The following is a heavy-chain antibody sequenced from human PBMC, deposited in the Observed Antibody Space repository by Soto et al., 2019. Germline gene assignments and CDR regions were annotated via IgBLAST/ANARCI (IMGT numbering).Heavy chain of an antibody. D-gene: IGHD2-2*01. CDR3: ARDPGGHYCTTASCLYFFDH. J-gene: IGHJ4*02. Sequence: EVQLLESGGALVQPGGSLRLSCAASGFTFSNHAMNWVRQAPGKWLEWVATISDSGSTYYADSVKGRFTISRDNSKNTMYLQMNSMRAEETAVYYCARDPGGHYCTTASCLYFFDHWGQGTLVIVSS. CDR2: ISDSGST. V-gene: IGHV3-23*01. CDR1: GFTFSNHA.